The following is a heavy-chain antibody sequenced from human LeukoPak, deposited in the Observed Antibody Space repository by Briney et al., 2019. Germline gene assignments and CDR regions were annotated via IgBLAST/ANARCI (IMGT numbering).Heavy chain of an antibody. D-gene: IGHD6-6*01. CDR3: ARGVGPKRIAARPDSVYYYGMDV. Sequence: NPSPTLSLTCAVYGGSFSGYYWSWIRQPPGKWLQWIGEINHSVSTNYNPSLKSRVTISVDTSKNQFSLKLSSVTAADTAVYYCARGVGPKRIAARPDSVYYYGMDVWGQGTTVTVSS. J-gene: IGHJ6*02. CDR1: GGSFSGYY. CDR2: INHSVST. V-gene: IGHV4-34*01.